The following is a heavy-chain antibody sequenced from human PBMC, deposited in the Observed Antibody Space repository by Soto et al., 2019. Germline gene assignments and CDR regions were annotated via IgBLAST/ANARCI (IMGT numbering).Heavy chain of an antibody. D-gene: IGHD2-8*01. J-gene: IGHJ2*01. CDR1: GGYIGGFY. CDR2: LYYGGST. CDR3: ARGTDDYNGWYFDF. V-gene: IGHV4-59*12. Sequence: ELMPLPCSVSGGYIGGFYWRWIRKKTGKGLEGMGDLYYGGSTNYNPSLESRVTISPDTSKNQFSLKLWSVTAAGTAVYYWARGTDDYNGWYFDFWCRGILVTVSS.